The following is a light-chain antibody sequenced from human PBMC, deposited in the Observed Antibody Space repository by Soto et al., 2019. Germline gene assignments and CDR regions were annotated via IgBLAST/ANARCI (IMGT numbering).Light chain of an antibody. CDR2: EGS. Sequence: QSALTQPASVSGSHGQSITISCTGTSSDVGSYNLVSWYQQHPGKAPKLMIYEGSKRPSGVSNRVSGSKSGNTASLTISGLQAEDEADYYCCSYAGSSTVVFGGGTKLTVL. V-gene: IGLV2-23*01. CDR1: SSDVGSYNL. J-gene: IGLJ2*01. CDR3: CSYAGSSTVV.